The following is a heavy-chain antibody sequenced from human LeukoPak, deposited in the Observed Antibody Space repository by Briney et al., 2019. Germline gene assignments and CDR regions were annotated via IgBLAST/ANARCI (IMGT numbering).Heavy chain of an antibody. CDR2: TYYRSKWYN. CDR3: EREKEQQLVDYCYGMDV. V-gene: IGHV6-1*01. CDR1: GDSVSSNSAA. J-gene: IGHJ6*02. Sequence: SQTLSLTCTISGDSVSSNSAAWKWIRQSPSRGLEWLGRTYYRSKWYNDYAVSVKSRITINPDTSKNQFALQLNSVTPEDTAVYYCEREKEQQLVDYCYGMDVWGQGTTVTVSS. D-gene: IGHD6-13*01.